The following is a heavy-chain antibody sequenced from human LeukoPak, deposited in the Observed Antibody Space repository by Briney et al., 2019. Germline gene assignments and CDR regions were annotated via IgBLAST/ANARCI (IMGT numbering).Heavy chain of an antibody. CDR1: GGSISNYY. CDR2: IYYSGST. CDR3: ARHEATIIRGDYYYGMDV. D-gene: IGHD5-12*01. J-gene: IGHJ6*02. Sequence: SETLSLTCSVSGGSISNYYWSWIRQSPGKGLEWIGYIYYSGSTSYYPSLKSRVTILLDTSKNQFSLKLNSVPAADTAVYYCARHEATIIRGDYYYGMDVWGQGTSVTVSS. V-gene: IGHV4-59*08.